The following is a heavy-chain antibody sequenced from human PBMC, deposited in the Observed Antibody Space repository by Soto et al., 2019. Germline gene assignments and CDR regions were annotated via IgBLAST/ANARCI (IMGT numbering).Heavy chain of an antibody. D-gene: IGHD3-10*01. Sequence: EVQLVESGGGLVKHGGSLRLSCADSGFSFNNAWMNWVRQAPGKGLEWVGRIKSKSDRGTADYTVPVKGRFTISRDDSTNMVYLQMNSLKTADTAVYYFVIKLYVSGNAYYFYQYLVVRGKGATLTVSS. V-gene: IGHV3-15*07. CDR1: GFSFNNAW. CDR2: IKSKSDRGTA. CDR3: VIKLYVSGNAYYFYQYLVV. J-gene: IGHJ6*03.